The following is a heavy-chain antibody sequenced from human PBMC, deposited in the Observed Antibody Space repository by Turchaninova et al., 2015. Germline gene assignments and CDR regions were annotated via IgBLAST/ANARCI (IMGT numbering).Heavy chain of an antibody. CDR1: VGPFSGSS. J-gene: IGHJ3*01. V-gene: IGHV4-34*02. Sequence: QVQIQQWGAGLLKSSETLSLTCGVYVGPFSGSSWCWCRHPPGKGLEWIGEIYPSGSTNYNPSLNSRVTISVDPSKNQFSLKLTSVTAADTAVYYCARFRWGDGFDVWGQGKMVTVSS. CDR2: IYPSGST. D-gene: IGHD4-23*01. CDR3: ARFRWGDGFDV.